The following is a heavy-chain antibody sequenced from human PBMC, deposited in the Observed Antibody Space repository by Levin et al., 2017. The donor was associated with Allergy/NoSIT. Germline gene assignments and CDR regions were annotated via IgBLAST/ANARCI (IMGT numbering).Heavy chain of an antibody. D-gene: IGHD2-15*01. Sequence: GESLKISCAASGFTFSNAWMSWVRQAPGKGLEWVGRIKSKTDGGTTDYAAPVKGRFTISRDDSKNTLYLQMNSLKTEDTAVYYCTTRPLGYCSGGSCYAGKVDYWGQGTLVTVSS. CDR3: TTRPLGYCSGGSCYAGKVDY. J-gene: IGHJ4*02. V-gene: IGHV3-15*01. CDR1: GFTFSNAW. CDR2: IKSKTDGGTT.